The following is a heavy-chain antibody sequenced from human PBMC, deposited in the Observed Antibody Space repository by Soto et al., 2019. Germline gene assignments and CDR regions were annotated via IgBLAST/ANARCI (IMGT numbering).Heavy chain of an antibody. J-gene: IGHJ5*02. CDR2: IVPKFGTT. CDR3: VRGGSDNSGWYIWFDP. CDR1: GGTFSTHV. Sequence: SVKVSCKPSGGTFSTHVIGWVRQAPGQGLEWMGGIVPKFGTTNYAHKFKGRVKITADESTSTAYMEVSSLTSEDTAVYYCVRGGSDNSGWYIWFDPWGQGTLVTVSS. V-gene: IGHV1-69*13. D-gene: IGHD6-19*01.